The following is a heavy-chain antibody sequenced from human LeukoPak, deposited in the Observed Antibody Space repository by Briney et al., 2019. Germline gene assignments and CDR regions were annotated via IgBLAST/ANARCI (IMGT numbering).Heavy chain of an antibody. D-gene: IGHD5-18*01. J-gene: IGHJ6*02. CDR1: GYSISSGYY. CDR3: ARGGIPGDYYYYYGMDV. CDR2: IYHSGST. Sequence: PSETLSLTCTVSGYSISSGYYWGWIRQPPGKGLEWIGSIYHSGSTYYNPSLKSRVTISVDTSKNQFSLKLSSVTAADTAVYYCARGGIPGDYYYYYGMDVWGQGTTVTVSS. V-gene: IGHV4-38-2*02.